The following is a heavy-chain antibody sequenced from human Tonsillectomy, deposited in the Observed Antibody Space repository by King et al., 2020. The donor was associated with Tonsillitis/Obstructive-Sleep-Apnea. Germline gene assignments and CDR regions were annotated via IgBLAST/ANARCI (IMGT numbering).Heavy chain of an antibody. CDR1: GFTFDSYN. Sequence: VQLVESGGGLVKPGGSLRLSCAASGFTFDSYNMNWVRQAPGKGLEWVSSISSSTSYTYYADSVKGRFTISRDNAKKSLYLQMNSLRAEDTAVYYCARDSHVWQLDYWGQGTLVTVSS. D-gene: IGHD6-13*01. J-gene: IGHJ4*02. V-gene: IGHV3-21*01. CDR2: ISSSTSYT. CDR3: ARDSHVWQLDY.